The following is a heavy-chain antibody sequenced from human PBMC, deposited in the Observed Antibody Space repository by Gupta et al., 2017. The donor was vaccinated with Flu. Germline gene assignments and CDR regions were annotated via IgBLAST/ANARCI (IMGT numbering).Heavy chain of an antibody. Sequence: QVQLVESGGGVVQPGRSLRLSCAASGFIFRGYAMHGVRQAPGKGLEWVTGISYDGSNIYYGDSVKGRFTISRDNSKNTLNVQMNSLRAEDTAVYFCARSSGTMNFDHWGQGTLVTVSS. V-gene: IGHV3-30-3*01. J-gene: IGHJ4*02. CDR2: ISYDGSNI. D-gene: IGHD2-2*01. CDR1: GFIFRGYA. CDR3: ARSSGTMNFDH.